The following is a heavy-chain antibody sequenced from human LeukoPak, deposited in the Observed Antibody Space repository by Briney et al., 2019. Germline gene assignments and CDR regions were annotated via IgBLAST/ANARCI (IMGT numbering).Heavy chain of an antibody. J-gene: IGHJ5*02. V-gene: IGHV4-38-2*02. CDR2: IYHSGST. D-gene: IGHD2-2*01. CDR3: ARVGCSSTSCRPDNWFDP. CDR1: GYSISSGYY. Sequence: SETLSLTCTVSGYSISSGYYWGWIRQPPGKGLEWIGSIYHSGSTYYNPSLKSRVTISVDTSKNQFSLKLSSVTAADTAVYYCARVGCSSTSCRPDNWFDPWGQGTLVTVSS.